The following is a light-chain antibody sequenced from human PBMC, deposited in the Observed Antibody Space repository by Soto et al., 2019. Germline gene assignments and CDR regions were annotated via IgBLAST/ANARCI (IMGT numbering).Light chain of an antibody. CDR3: QQYGSSRT. V-gene: IGKV3-20*01. CDR1: HSGRSN. Sequence: EILMTQSPATLSLSPGEGATVSCRASHSGRSNLAGYQQKPGQAPRLLIYGAYNRATGIPASFSRGGSGTDFTLTISRLEPADSAVYYCQQYGSSRTFGQGTKVDIK. J-gene: IGKJ1*01. CDR2: GAY.